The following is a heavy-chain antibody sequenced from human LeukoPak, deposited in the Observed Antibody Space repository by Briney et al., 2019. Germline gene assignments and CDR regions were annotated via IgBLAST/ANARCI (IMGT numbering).Heavy chain of an antibody. D-gene: IGHD5-24*01. V-gene: IGHV3-7*03. J-gene: IGHJ4*02. CDR1: GFTFSSYW. Sequence: PGGSLRLSCAASGFTFSSYWMSWVRQAPGKGLEWVANIKQDGSEKYYVDSVKGRFTISRDNAKNSLYLQMNSLRAEDTAVYYCAKVAEMATITFTHFDYWGQGTLVTVSS. CDR2: IKQDGSEK. CDR3: AKVAEMATITFTHFDY.